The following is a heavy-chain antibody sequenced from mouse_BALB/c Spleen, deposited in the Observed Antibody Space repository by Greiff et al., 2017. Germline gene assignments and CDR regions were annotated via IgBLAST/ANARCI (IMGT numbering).Heavy chain of an antibody. J-gene: IGHJ4*01. CDR1: GFTFSSYA. CDR3: ARDRGLRRDYAMDY. D-gene: IGHD2-4*01. CDR2: ISSGGSYT. Sequence: EVQVVESGGGLVKPGGSLKLSCAASGFTFSSYAMSWVRQSPEKRLEWVAEISSGGSYTYYPDTVTGRFTISRDNAKNTLYLEMSSLRSEDTAMYYCARDRGLRRDYAMDYWGQGTSVTVSS. V-gene: IGHV5-9-4*01.